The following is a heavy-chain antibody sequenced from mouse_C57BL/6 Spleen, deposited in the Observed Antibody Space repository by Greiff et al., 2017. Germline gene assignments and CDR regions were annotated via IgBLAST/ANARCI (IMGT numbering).Heavy chain of an antibody. J-gene: IGHJ2*01. V-gene: IGHV1-80*01. Sequence: QVQLQQSGAELVTPGASVKISCNASGYAFSGYWMNWVKQRPGKGLAWIGQLYPGYGDTTYNRKFKGKATLTADKSSSTAYMQLSSLTSEDSAVYFCARRDYGSFDYWGQGTTLTVSS. CDR2: LYPGYGDT. CDR1: GYAFSGYW. D-gene: IGHD1-1*01. CDR3: ARRDYGSFDY.